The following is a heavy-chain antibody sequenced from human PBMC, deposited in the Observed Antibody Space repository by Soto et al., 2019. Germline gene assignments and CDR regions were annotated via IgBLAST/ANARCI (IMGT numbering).Heavy chain of an antibody. V-gene: IGHV3-30-3*01. CDR1: GFTFSSYA. CDR2: ISYDGSNK. D-gene: IGHD2-15*01. CDR3: ARVLGGSPNFDY. Sequence: QVQLVESGGGVVQPGRSLRLSCAASGFTFSSYALHWVRQAPGRGLEWVAVISYDGSNKFYADSVKGRFTISRDTSKNTLYLQMNSLRAEDTAVYYCARVLGGSPNFDYWGQGTLVTVSS. J-gene: IGHJ4*02.